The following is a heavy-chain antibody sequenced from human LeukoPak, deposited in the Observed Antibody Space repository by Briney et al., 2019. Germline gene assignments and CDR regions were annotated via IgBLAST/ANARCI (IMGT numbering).Heavy chain of an antibody. CDR2: VNHEGDS. Sequence: SETLSLTCAAYGVSLRGYYWSWIRQSPEKGLEWIGEVNHEGDSIYSPSLKSRLTLSVDISKNQFSLNLRSVTAADTAVYFCARGSNYVSDYYFDVWGKGTTVIVSS. CDR3: ARGSNYVSDYYFDV. D-gene: IGHD4-11*01. J-gene: IGHJ6*03. CDR1: GVSLRGYY. V-gene: IGHV4-34*01.